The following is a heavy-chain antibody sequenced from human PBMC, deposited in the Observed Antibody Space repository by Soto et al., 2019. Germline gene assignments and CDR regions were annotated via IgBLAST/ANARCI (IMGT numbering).Heavy chain of an antibody. J-gene: IGHJ4*02. CDR2: IKSKTDVGTT. CDR3: TTRAQEGY. CDR1: GFTFSNAW. Sequence: GVSLRLSCAASGFTFSNAWMSGVRQAPGKGLEWVGRIKSKTDVGTTDYSAPVKGRFIISRDDSKNTLYLQMNSLKTEDTAVYYCTTRAQEGYWGKGTLVTVSS. V-gene: IGHV3-15*01. D-gene: IGHD1-26*01.